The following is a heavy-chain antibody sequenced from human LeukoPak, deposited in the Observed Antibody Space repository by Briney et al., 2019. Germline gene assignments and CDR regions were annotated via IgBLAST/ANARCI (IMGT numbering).Heavy chain of an antibody. Sequence: RASVKVSCKASGFTFRSSALQWVRQARGQRLEWIGWVVVGSGNTNYAQKFQERVTITRDMSTSTAYMDLSSLRSEDTAVYYCAAGAKRYFGMDVWGQGTTVTVSS. CDR3: AAGAKRYFGMDV. D-gene: IGHD4/OR15-4a*01. J-gene: IGHJ6*02. CDR1: GFTFRSSA. CDR2: VVVGSGNT. V-gene: IGHV1-58*01.